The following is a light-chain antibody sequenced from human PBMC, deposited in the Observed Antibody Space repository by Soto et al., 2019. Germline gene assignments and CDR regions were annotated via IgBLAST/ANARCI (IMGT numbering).Light chain of an antibody. Sequence: EIVLTQSPGTLSLSPGERATLSCRASQSVSSSYLAWYHQKPCQAPRLLIYGASSRATGIPDRFSGSGSGTDFTLTISRLEPEDFAVYYCQQYGSSLYTFGQGTKLEIK. CDR2: GAS. CDR1: QSVSSSY. V-gene: IGKV3-20*01. J-gene: IGKJ2*01. CDR3: QQYGSSLYT.